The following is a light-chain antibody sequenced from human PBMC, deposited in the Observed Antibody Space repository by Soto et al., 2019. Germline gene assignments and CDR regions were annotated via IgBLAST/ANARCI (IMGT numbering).Light chain of an antibody. CDR3: SSYTSIATL. Sequence: QSVLTQPASVSGSPGQSITISCTGSSNNIGGYNYVSWYQQHPGKAPKLLIYEVNFRASGVSSRFSGSKSGDTASLTISGLQAEDEADYYCSSYTSIATLFGGGTKLTVL. CDR2: EVN. V-gene: IGLV2-14*01. CDR1: SNNIGGYNY. J-gene: IGLJ2*01.